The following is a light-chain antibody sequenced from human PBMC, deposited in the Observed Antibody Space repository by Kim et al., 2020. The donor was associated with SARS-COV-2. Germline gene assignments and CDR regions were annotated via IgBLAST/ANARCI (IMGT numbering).Light chain of an antibody. Sequence: DVQMIQSPSSLSSSVGDRVTITCRTSRTIYSYLNWYQQKPGKAPKLLIYTASSLQSGVPSRFSGSGSGTDFTLTISSLEPGDVAAYYCPQNCEATRTFGGGTKVGIK. CDR2: TAS. CDR3: PQNCEATRT. CDR1: RTIYSY. J-gene: IGKJ4*01. V-gene: IGKV1-39*01.